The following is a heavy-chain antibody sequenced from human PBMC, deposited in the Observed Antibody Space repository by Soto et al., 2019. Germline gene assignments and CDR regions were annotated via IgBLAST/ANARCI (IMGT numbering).Heavy chain of an antibody. CDR1: GGTFSSYA. Sequence: VQVVQSGPEVKTPGSSVKVSCKASGGTFSSYAINWVRQAPGQGLEWVGGIIPPYGTANYAQKFQGRVTITADESTDTVYMELRSPRSEDTAVYYCARGWVRRSWVGFATWGQGTLVTVSS. CDR2: IIPPYGTA. V-gene: IGHV1-69*01. J-gene: IGHJ5*02. CDR3: ARGWVRRSWVGFAT. D-gene: IGHD6-13*01.